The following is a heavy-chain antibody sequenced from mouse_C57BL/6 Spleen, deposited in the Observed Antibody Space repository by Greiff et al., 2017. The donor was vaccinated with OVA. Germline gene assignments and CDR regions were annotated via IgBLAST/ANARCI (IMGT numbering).Heavy chain of an antibody. CDR1: GYTFTSYW. D-gene: IGHD1-1*01. CDR2: IYPGNSDT. J-gene: IGHJ2*01. CDR3: TRHYYYGSSPYFDY. V-gene: IGHV1-5*01. Sequence: EVQLQQSGTVLARPGASVKMSCKTSGYTFTSYWMHWVKQRPGQGLEWIGAIYPGNSDTRYNQKFKGKAKLTAVTSASTAYMELSRLTNEDSAVYYCTRHYYYGSSPYFDYWGQGTTLTVSS.